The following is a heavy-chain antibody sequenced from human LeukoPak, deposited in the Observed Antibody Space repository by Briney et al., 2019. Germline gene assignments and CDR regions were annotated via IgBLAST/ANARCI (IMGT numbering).Heavy chain of an antibody. Sequence: SETLSLTCTVSGGSISSSSYYWSWIRQPPGKGLEWLGSIYYSGSTYYNPSLKSRVTISVDTSKNQFSLKLSSVTAADTAVYYCAGHARYSSGWYDLLDYWGQGTLVTVSS. D-gene: IGHD6-19*01. J-gene: IGHJ4*02. CDR3: AGHARYSSGWYDLLDY. V-gene: IGHV4-39*01. CDR2: IYYSGST. CDR1: GGSISSSSYY.